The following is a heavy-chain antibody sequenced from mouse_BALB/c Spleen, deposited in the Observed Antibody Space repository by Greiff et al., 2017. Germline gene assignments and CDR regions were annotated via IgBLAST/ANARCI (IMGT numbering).Heavy chain of an antibody. D-gene: IGHD1-1*01. J-gene: IGHJ4*01. CDR2: IYPGNSDT. CDR3: TRASPNPPYYYGSSHYAMDY. Sequence: VQLKESGTVLARPGASVKMSCKASGYSFTSYWMHWVKQRPGQGLEWIGAIYPGNSDTSYNQKFKGKAKLTAVTSASTAYMELSSLTNEDSAVYYCTRASPNPPYYYGSSHYAMDYWGQGTSVTVSS. CDR1: GYSFTSYW. V-gene: IGHV1-5*01.